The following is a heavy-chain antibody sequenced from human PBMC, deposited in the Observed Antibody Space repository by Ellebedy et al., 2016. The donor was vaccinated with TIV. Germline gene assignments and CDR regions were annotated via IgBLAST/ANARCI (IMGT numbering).Heavy chain of an antibody. Sequence: ASVKVSCKASGYTFTSYGISWVRQAPGQGLEWMGWISAYNGNTNYAQKLQGRVTMTTDTSTSTAYMELRSLRSDDTAVYYCARGKWELLDTSMLVFDYWGQGTLVTVSS. CDR1: GYTFTSYG. J-gene: IGHJ4*02. V-gene: IGHV1-18*01. D-gene: IGHD1-26*01. CDR3: ARGKWELLDTSMLVFDY. CDR2: ISAYNGNT.